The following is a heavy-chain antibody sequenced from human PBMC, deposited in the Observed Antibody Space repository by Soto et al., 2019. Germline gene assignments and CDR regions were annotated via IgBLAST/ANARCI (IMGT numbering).Heavy chain of an antibody. CDR3: TKVSGGGRFSFDF. CDR1: GFTFGGYA. Sequence: DVYLVESGGGLVQPGRSLRLSCAASGFTFGGYAMHWVRQAPGKGLEWVSGISWGSDSTGYADSVKGRFTISRDNAKNSVYEQTNSLRAEHTALYYCTKVSGGGRFSFDFWGQGTMVTVSS. CDR2: ISWGSDST. D-gene: IGHD3-16*01. V-gene: IGHV3-9*01. J-gene: IGHJ3*01.